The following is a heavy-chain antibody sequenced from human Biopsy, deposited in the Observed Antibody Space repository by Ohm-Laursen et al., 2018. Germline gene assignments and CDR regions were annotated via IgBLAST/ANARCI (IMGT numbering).Heavy chain of an antibody. CDR3: ARDVKRYCSGTSCYSGYFGMDV. V-gene: IGHV4-61*01. CDR1: GGSVSDSFHF. Sequence: QTLSLTCAVSGGSVSDSFHFWSWIRQPPGKGLEWIGDVYYSGTTNYNPSLKSRLTISVDTSKNQFSLNLNSVTAADTAVYFCARDVKRYCSGTSCYSGYFGMDVWGQGTTVTVS. J-gene: IGHJ6*02. CDR2: VYYSGTT. D-gene: IGHD2-2*01.